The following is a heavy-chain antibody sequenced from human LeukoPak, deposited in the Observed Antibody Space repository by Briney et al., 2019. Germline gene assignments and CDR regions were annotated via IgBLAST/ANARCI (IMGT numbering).Heavy chain of an antibody. CDR3: ARHWVYSSSHFDY. CDR1: AGSISSGRYY. D-gene: IGHD6-6*01. V-gene: IGHV4-39*01. Sequence: SETLSLTCTVSAGSISSGRYYWLWIRQPPGKGLEWIGTIYYSGNTYYNPSLKSRVTISVDTSKNQFSLNLSSVTPADTAVYYCARHWVYSSSHFDYWVQGTLVTVSS. CDR2: IYYSGNT. J-gene: IGHJ4*02.